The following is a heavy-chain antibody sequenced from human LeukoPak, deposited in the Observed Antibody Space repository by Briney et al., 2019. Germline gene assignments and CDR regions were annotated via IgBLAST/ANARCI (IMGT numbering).Heavy chain of an antibody. Sequence: SETPSLTCTVSGGSISSYYWSWIRQPPGKGLEWIGYIYYSGSTNYNPSLKSRVTISVDTSKNQFSLKLSSVTAADTAVYYCARTRVLGSWYPYYFDYWGQGTLVTVSS. CDR3: ARTRVLGSWYPYYFDY. CDR1: GGSISSYY. J-gene: IGHJ4*02. V-gene: IGHV4-59*01. D-gene: IGHD6-13*01. CDR2: IYYSGST.